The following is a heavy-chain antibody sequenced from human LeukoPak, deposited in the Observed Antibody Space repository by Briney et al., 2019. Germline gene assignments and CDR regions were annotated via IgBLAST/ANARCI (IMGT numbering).Heavy chain of an antibody. CDR3: AKDITRGPYDYVWGSYLDY. CDR1: GFTFDDYA. Sequence: GGSLRLSSAASGFTFDDYAMHWVRQAPGKGLEWVSLISWDGGSTYYAGSVKGRFTISRDNSKNSLYLQMNSLRAEDTALYYCAKDITRGPYDYVWGSYLDYWGQGTLVTVSS. V-gene: IGHV3-43D*03. CDR2: ISWDGGST. J-gene: IGHJ4*02. D-gene: IGHD3-16*01.